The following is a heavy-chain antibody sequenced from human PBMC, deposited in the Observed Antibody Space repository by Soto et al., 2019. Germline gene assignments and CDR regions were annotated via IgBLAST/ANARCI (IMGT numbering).Heavy chain of an antibody. CDR2: ICYDASNI. CDR1: GFSFSDYG. V-gene: IGHV3-33*01. CDR3: ARDRIHSGTYFDN. D-gene: IGHD1-26*01. J-gene: IGHJ4*02. Sequence: QVQLVESGGGVVQPGRSLRLSCAASGFSFSDYGMHWVRQAPGKGLEWVAVICYDASNIYYADSVKGRFTISRDNSKNTLYLQMNSLRAEDTAEYYCARDRIHSGTYFDNWGRGTLVTVSS.